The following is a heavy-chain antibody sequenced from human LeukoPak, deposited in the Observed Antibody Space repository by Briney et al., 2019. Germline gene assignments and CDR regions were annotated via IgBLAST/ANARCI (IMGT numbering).Heavy chain of an antibody. Sequence: SETLSLTCTVSGGSVSSGIYYWSWIRQPPGKGLEWIGYIYYSGSTNYNPSLKSRVTISVDTSKNQFSLNLSSVTAADTAVYYCAREGIRSYNFDNWGQGTLVTVSS. D-gene: IGHD1-26*01. CDR3: AREGIRSYNFDN. CDR2: IYYSGST. J-gene: IGHJ4*02. CDR1: GGSVSSGIYY. V-gene: IGHV4-61*01.